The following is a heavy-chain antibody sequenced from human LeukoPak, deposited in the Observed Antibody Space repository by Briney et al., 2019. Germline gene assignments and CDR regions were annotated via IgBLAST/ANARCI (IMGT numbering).Heavy chain of an antibody. Sequence: GGSLRLSXAASGFTFSSYSMNWVRQAPGKGLEWVSSISSSSSYIYYADSVKGRFTISRDNSKNSLYLQMNSLRAEDTAVYYCARYAGYSVTRFDYWGQGTLVTVSS. V-gene: IGHV3-21*01. CDR1: GFTFSSYS. CDR2: ISSSSSYI. CDR3: ARYAGYSVTRFDY. D-gene: IGHD6-13*01. J-gene: IGHJ4*02.